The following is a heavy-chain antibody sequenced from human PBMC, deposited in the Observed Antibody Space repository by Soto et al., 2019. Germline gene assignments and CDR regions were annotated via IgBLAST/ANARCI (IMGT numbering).Heavy chain of an antibody. CDR1: GFTFTDYA. Sequence: EAQLEESGGGLVQLGRSLRLSCAASGFTFTDYAMHWVRQAPGKGLEWVSGITWKSDIVGYADSVKGRFTISRDNAKNSLYLQMNNLRTEDTALYYCATTSWTSDAFDVWGQGTMVTVSS. J-gene: IGHJ3*01. V-gene: IGHV3-9*01. CDR3: ATTSWTSDAFDV. D-gene: IGHD1-1*01. CDR2: ITWKSDIV.